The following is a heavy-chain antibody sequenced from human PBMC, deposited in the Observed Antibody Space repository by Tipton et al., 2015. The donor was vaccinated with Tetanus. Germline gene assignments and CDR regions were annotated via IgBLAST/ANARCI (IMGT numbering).Heavy chain of an antibody. Sequence: SLRLSCAASGFTVSSNYMTWVRQAPGKGLEWVSVIHSGGNTYYAASVKGRFTISRDNSKNTRYLQMNSLRAEDTAVYYCARARAGLLHFDSWGQGTLGTVSS. D-gene: IGHD1-26*01. CDR3: ARARAGLLHFDS. V-gene: IGHV3-53*01. CDR2: IHSGGNT. J-gene: IGHJ4*02. CDR1: GFTVSSNY.